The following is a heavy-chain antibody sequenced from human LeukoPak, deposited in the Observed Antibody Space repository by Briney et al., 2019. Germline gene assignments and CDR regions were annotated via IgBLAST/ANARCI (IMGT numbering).Heavy chain of an antibody. J-gene: IGHJ5*02. V-gene: IGHV3-66*03. Sequence: PGGSLRLSRAASGFSVSSTYMSWVRQAPGKGLEWVSLIYTSGSTFYADSVMGRFTISRDNSKNTLFLQMNSLRAEDSAVYYCTRDRAGTQSWVEFDLWGQGTLVTVSS. CDR2: IYTSGST. D-gene: IGHD3-10*01. CDR1: GFSVSSTY. CDR3: TRDRAGTQSWVEFDL.